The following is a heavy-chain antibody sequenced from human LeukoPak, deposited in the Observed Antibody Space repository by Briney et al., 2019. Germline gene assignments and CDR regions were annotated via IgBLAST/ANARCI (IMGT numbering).Heavy chain of an antibody. CDR3: ARHWETSSWYVDY. Sequence: SETLSLTFTGSGGSISSYYCSLVPQPPGKGLEWIGYIYYSGSTKYNPSLKSRVTMSVDTSQNQLSLKLRSVTAADTAVYYCARHWETSSWYVDYWGQGTLVTVSS. D-gene: IGHD6-13*01. CDR1: GGSISSYY. J-gene: IGHJ4*02. CDR2: IYYSGST. V-gene: IGHV4-59*08.